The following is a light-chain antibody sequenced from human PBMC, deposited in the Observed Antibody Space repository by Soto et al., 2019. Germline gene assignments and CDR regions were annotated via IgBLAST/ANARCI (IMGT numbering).Light chain of an antibody. Sequence: QSALTQPPSASGSPGQSVTMSCTGSSSDVGGFDYVSWYQQHPGTVPKLVIYEVNKRPSGVPDRFSGSKSGNTASLTVSGLQAEDEADYYCGSYASYNNFLLGGGTKLTVL. CDR1: SSDVGGFDY. V-gene: IGLV2-8*01. CDR3: GSYASYNNFL. CDR2: EVN. J-gene: IGLJ2*01.